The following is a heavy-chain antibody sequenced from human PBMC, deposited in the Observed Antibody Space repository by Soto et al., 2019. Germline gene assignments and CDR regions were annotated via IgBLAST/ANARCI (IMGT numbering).Heavy chain of an antibody. V-gene: IGHV3-23*01. CDR3: AKGLLIMVRKVIIPPQYYYGMDV. J-gene: IGHJ6*02. D-gene: IGHD3-10*01. CDR1: GFTFSSYA. CDR2: ISGSGGST. Sequence: GGSLRLSCAASGFTFSSYAMSWVRQAPGKGLEWVSAISGSGGSTYCADSVKGRFTISRDNSKNTLYLQMNSLRAEDTAVYYCAKGLLIMVRKVIIPPQYYYGMDVWGQGTTVTVS.